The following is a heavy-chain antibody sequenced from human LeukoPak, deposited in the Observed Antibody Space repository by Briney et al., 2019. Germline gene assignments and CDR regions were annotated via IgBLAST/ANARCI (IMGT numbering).Heavy chain of an antibody. CDR1: GGSISSSNW. D-gene: IGHD4-23*01. CDR3: ARAYMTTVVTPPSDY. V-gene: IGHV4-4*02. Sequence: PSGTLSLTCAVSGGSISSSNWWSWVRQSPGKGLKWIGEIYRSGSTNYNPSLRSRVTISLDKSKNQFSLKVNSVTAADTAVYYCARAYMTTVVTPPSDYWGQGTLVTVSS. J-gene: IGHJ4*02. CDR2: IYRSGST.